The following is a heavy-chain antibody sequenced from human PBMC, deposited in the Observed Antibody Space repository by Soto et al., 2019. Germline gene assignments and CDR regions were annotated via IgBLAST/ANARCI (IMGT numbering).Heavy chain of an antibody. CDR3: ARDGTLLTSGQYFDY. V-gene: IGHV1-69*13. Sequence: ASVKVSCKASGGTFSSYAISWVRQAPGQGLEWMGGIIPIFGTANYAQKFQGRVTITADESTSTAYMELSSLRSEDTAVYYCARDGTLLTSGQYFDYWRQGTLVTVS. J-gene: IGHJ4*02. CDR1: GGTFSSYA. CDR2: IIPIFGTA. D-gene: IGHD3-10*01.